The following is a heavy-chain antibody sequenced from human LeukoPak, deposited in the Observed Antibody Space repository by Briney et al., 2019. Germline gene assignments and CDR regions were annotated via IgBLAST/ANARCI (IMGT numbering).Heavy chain of an antibody. J-gene: IGHJ4*02. CDR3: ARVGYDSSGYYPIDY. Sequence: ASETLSLTCTVFGGSISSYYWSWIRQPPGKGLEWIGYIYYSGSTNYNPSLKSRVTISVDTSKNQFSLKLSSVTAADTAVYYCARVGYDSSGYYPIDYWGQGTLVTASS. CDR2: IYYSGST. D-gene: IGHD3-22*01. CDR1: GGSISSYY. V-gene: IGHV4-59*01.